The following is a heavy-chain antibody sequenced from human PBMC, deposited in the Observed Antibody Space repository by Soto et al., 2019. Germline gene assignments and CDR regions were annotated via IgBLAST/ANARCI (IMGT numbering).Heavy chain of an antibody. D-gene: IGHD2-8*01. CDR3: ARDGGYCTNGVCYPLFDY. Sequence: ASVKVSCKASGYTFTGYYMHWVRQAPGQGLEWMGWINPNSGGTNYAQKFQGRVTMTRDTSISTAYMELSRLRSDDTAVYYCARDGGYCTNGVCYPLFDYWGQGTLVTVSS. CDR1: GYTFTGYY. CDR2: INPNSGGT. V-gene: IGHV1-2*02. J-gene: IGHJ4*02.